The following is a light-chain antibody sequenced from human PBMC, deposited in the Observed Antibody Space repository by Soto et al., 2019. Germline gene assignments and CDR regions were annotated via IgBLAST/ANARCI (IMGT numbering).Light chain of an antibody. J-gene: IGKJ1*01. CDR2: DAS. V-gene: IGKV1-17*01. CDR3: QQYHIYSGT. CDR1: QGIRND. Sequence: DIQMTQSPSSLSASVGDRVTITCRASQGIRNDLGWYQQKPGKAPKLLIYDASSLESGVPSRFSGSGSGTEFTLTISSLQPDDFATYYCQQYHIYSGTFGQGTKVDIK.